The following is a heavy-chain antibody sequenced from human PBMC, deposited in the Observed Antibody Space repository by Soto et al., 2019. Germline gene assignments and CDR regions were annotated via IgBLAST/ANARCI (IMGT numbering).Heavy chain of an antibody. J-gene: IGHJ4*02. Sequence: GESLKISCKGSGYSFTSYWIGWVRQMPGKGLEWMGIIYPGDSDTRYSPSFQGQVTISADKSISTAYLQWSSLKASDTAMYYCERKAPAQATHAGGFDYWGQGTLVTVSS. V-gene: IGHV5-51*01. D-gene: IGHD3-16*01. CDR2: IYPGDSDT. CDR1: GYSFTSYW. CDR3: ERKAPAQATHAGGFDY.